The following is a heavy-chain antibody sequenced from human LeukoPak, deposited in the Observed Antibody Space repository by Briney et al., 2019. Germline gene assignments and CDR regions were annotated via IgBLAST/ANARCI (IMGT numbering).Heavy chain of an antibody. V-gene: IGHV5-51*01. D-gene: IGHD1-1*01. CDR2: IYPGNSDT. J-gene: IGHJ6*02. Sequence: GESLKISCKGSGYSFTSYWIGWVRQMPGKGLEWMGIIYPGNSDTRYSPSLQGQVTISADKSISTAYLQWSSLQASDSAMYYCARHQEYTTSLCYGMDVWGQGTTVTVSS. CDR1: GYSFTSYW. CDR3: ARHQEYTTSLCYGMDV.